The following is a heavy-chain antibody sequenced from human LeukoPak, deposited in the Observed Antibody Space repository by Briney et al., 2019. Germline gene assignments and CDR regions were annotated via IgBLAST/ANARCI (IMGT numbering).Heavy chain of an antibody. CDR2: ISMGGDIE. CDR1: GFSFSSYD. D-gene: IGHD3-16*01. Sequence: PGGSLRLSCAASGFSFSSYDMHWVRQAPGKGLEWVAAISMGGDIEVYRDSVRGRFTIPRDNSRSTLYLQVNSLRLEDTAVYFCARDMIGGIPDYIDYWGQGTLVTLSS. V-gene: IGHV3-30-3*01. CDR3: ARDMIGGIPDYIDY. J-gene: IGHJ4*02.